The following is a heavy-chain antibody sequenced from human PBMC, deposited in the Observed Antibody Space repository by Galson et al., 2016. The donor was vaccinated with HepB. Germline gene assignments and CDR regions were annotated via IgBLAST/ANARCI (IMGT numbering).Heavy chain of an antibody. D-gene: IGHD3-3*01. CDR2: ISWNSGSI. J-gene: IGHJ4*02. V-gene: IGHV3-9*01. CDR3: AKDSVLDFWSGRPPYFDY. CDR1: GFTFDDYA. Sequence: SLRLSCAASGFTFDDYAMHWVRQAPGKGLEWVSGISWNSGSIGYADSVKGRFTISRDNAKNSLYLQMNSLRAEDTALYYCAKDSVLDFWSGRPPYFDYWGQGTLVTVSS.